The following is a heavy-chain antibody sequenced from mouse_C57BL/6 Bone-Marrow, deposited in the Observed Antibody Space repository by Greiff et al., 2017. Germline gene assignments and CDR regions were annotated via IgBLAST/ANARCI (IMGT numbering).Heavy chain of an antibody. V-gene: IGHV1-64*01. D-gene: IGHD1-1*01. CDR3: ARERYYGSSYGFAY. Sequence: QVQLQQPGAELVKPGASVKLSCKASGYTFTSYWMPWVKQRPGQGLEWIGMIHPNSGSTNYNEKFKSKATLTVDKSSSTAYMQLSSLTSEDSAVYYCARERYYGSSYGFAYWGQGTLVTVSA. CDR2: IHPNSGST. CDR1: GYTFTSYW. J-gene: IGHJ3*01.